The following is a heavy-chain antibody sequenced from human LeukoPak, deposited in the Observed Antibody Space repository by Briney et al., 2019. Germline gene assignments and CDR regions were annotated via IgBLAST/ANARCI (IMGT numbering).Heavy chain of an antibody. D-gene: IGHD2-15*01. V-gene: IGHV1-69*04. CDR1: GGTFSSYA. CDR3: ARGGLAASWFDP. Sequence: ASVKVSCKASGGTFSSYAISWVRQAPGQGLEWMGRIIPILGIANYAQKFQGRVTITADKSTSTAYMELSSLRSEDTAVYYCARGGLAASWFDPWGQGTLVTVSS. CDR2: IIPILGIA. J-gene: IGHJ5*02.